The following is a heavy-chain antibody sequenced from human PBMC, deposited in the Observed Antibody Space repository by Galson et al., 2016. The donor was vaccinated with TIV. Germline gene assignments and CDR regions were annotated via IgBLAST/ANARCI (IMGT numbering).Heavy chain of an antibody. Sequence: SLRLSCAASGFAFRNYPIHWVRQAPGKGLEWVALISFDGNSEYFADSMKGRFTISRDNSKNTLCLQMNSLRTEDTAVYFCARDSGVFCRRASCFEWLDYWGQGTLVTVSS. D-gene: IGHD3-3*01. J-gene: IGHJ4*02. CDR2: ISFDGNSE. CDR3: ARDSGVFCRRASCFEWLDY. CDR1: GFAFRNYP. V-gene: IGHV3-30-3*01.